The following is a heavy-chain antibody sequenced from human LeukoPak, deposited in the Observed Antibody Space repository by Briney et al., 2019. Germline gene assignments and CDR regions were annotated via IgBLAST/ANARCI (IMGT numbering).Heavy chain of an antibody. D-gene: IGHD6-19*01. J-gene: IGHJ4*02. Sequence: ASVKVSCKASGYTFTIYYMHWVRQAPGQGLEWMGIINPSGGSTSYAQKFQGRVTMTRDTSTSTVYMELSSVRSEDTAVYYCARDSRIPGIAVAGGIDYWGEGTVVSVS. CDR1: GYTFTIYY. CDR3: ARDSRIPGIAVAGGIDY. CDR2: INPSGGST. V-gene: IGHV1-46*01.